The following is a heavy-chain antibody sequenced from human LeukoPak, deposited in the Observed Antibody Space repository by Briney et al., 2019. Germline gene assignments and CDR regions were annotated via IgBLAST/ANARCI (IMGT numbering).Heavy chain of an antibody. CDR2: IYYSGSP. CDR1: GGSISNNNYY. CDR3: ATWRTAKTGFDY. D-gene: IGHD1-1*01. J-gene: IGHJ4*02. V-gene: IGHV4-39*01. Sequence: SETLSLTCTVSGGSISNNNYYWAWIRQPPGKGLECIGSIYYSGSPYYNPSFKSRVTISVDTSKNQFSLRLSSVTAADTAVYYCATWRTAKTGFDYWGQGTLVTVSS.